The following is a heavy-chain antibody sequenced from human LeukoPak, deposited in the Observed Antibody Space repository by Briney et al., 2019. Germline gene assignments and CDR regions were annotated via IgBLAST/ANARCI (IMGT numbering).Heavy chain of an antibody. J-gene: IGHJ4*02. CDR2: IIPILGIA. CDR3: ALTTVVTRIDY. V-gene: IGHV1-69*02. CDR1: GGTFSSHT. D-gene: IGHD4-23*01. Sequence: ASVKVSCKASGGTFSSHTISWVRQAPGQGLEWMGRIIPILGIANYAQKFQGRVTITADKSTSTAYMELSSLRSEDTAVYYCALTTVVTRIDYWGQGTLVTVSS.